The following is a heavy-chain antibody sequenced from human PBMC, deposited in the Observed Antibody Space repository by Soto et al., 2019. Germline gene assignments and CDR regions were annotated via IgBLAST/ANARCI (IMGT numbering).Heavy chain of an antibody. V-gene: IGHV3-30*18. CDR3: AKDLLGPGRAYGMDV. D-gene: IGHD7-27*01. Sequence: QVQLVESGGGVVQPGRSLRLSCAASGFTFSSYGMHWVRQAPGKGLEWVAVISYDGSNKYYADSVKGRFTISRDNSKNALLLQTHSLRAEETAVYYCAKDLLGPGRAYGMDVWGQGTTVTVSS. CDR2: ISYDGSNK. J-gene: IGHJ6*02. CDR1: GFTFSSYG.